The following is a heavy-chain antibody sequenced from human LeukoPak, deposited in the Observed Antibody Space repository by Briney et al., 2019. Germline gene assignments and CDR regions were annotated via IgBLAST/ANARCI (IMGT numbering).Heavy chain of an antibody. CDR2: IYYSGST. J-gene: IGHJ3*02. CDR3: AKMATILGDAFDI. CDR1: GGSFSSYY. V-gene: IGHV4-59*01. D-gene: IGHD5-24*01. Sequence: SETLSLTCAVYGGSFSSYYWSWIRQPPGKGLEWIGYIYYSGSTNYNPSLKSRVTISVDTSKNQFSLKLSSVTAADTAVYYCAKMATILGDAFDIWGQGTMVTVSS.